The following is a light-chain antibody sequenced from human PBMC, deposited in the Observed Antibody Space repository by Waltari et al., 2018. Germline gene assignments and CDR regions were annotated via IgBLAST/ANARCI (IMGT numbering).Light chain of an antibody. CDR2: SSD. Sequence: QSVLTQPPSASGTPGHRVTVSCSGINSHMEGNSVSWYQQLPGTAPKLLIYSSDKRPSGVPDRFSGSMSGTSASLAISGLQSDDEADYYCAAWDDSLNGVVFGGGTKLTVL. CDR1: NSHMEGNS. V-gene: IGLV1-44*01. J-gene: IGLJ2*01. CDR3: AAWDDSLNGVV.